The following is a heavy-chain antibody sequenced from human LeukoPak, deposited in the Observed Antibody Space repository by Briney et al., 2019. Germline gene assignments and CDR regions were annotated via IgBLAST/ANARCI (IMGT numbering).Heavy chain of an antibody. CDR3: ANADPDCRGDNCYSSLDV. CDR1: GGSFSIYA. CDR2: IIPMHAIT. D-gene: IGHD2-15*01. Sequence: WVTVSFTCSGGSFSIYAISWVRQAPGQGLAWVGRIIPMHAITNIAPKFQGRVPNTANKCTRTADMELDNLGSEDTAVYYCANADPDCRGDNCYSSLDVWGQGTMVTVSS. V-gene: IGHV1-69*04. J-gene: IGHJ4*02.